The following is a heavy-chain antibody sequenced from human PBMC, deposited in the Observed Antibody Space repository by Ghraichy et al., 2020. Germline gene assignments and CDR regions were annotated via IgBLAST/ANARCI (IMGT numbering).Heavy chain of an antibody. CDR3: ARDYSSSEFDY. J-gene: IGHJ4*02. Sequence: ASMKVSCKASGYTFTSYYMHWVRQAPGQGLEWMGVINPSGGTTTYAQQFQGRVTMTGDTSTGTVYMELSSLRSEDTAVYYCARDYSSSEFDYWGQGSLVTVSS. D-gene: IGHD6-6*01. CDR1: GYTFTSYY. V-gene: IGHV1-46*01. CDR2: INPSGGTT.